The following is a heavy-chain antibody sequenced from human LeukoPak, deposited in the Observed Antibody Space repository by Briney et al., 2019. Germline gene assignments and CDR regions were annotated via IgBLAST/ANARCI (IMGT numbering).Heavy chain of an antibody. J-gene: IGHJ5*02. D-gene: IGHD3-22*01. CDR1: GGSISSSSYY. Sequence: SETLSLTCTVPGGSISSSSYYWGWIRQPPGKGLEWIGRIYYSGSTYYNPSLKSRVTISVDTSNNPFSLKMSSVTAADTAVYYCARHAPMYYYDSSGYQNWFDPWGQGTLVTVSS. CDR2: IYYSGST. V-gene: IGHV4-39*01. CDR3: ARHAPMYYYDSSGYQNWFDP.